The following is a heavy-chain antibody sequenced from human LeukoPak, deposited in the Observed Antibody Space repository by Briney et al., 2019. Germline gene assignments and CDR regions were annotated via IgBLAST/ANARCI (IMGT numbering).Heavy chain of an antibody. D-gene: IGHD1-26*01. Sequence: GGSLRPSCAASGFTFDDYGMSWVRQAPGKGLEWVSGINWNGGSTGYADSVKGRFTISRDNAKNSLYLQMNSLRAEDTALYYCARTQTPGVGANDAFDIWGQGTMVTVSS. CDR3: ARTQTPGVGANDAFDI. V-gene: IGHV3-20*04. CDR2: INWNGGST. CDR1: GFTFDDYG. J-gene: IGHJ3*02.